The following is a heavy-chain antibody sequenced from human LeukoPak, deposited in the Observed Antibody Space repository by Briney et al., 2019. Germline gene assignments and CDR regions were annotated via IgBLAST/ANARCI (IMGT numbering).Heavy chain of an antibody. V-gene: IGHV4-61*02. CDR1: GGSISSGSYY. Sequence: SETLSLTRTVPGGSISSGSYYSGWIRQPAGKGLEWIVRIYTSGSTNYNTSLKSRVTISVDTSKNQFSLKLSSVTAADTAVYYCARERSSGWYFAFDIWGQGTMVTVSS. CDR2: IYTSGST. D-gene: IGHD6-19*01. CDR3: ARERSSGWYFAFDI. J-gene: IGHJ3*02.